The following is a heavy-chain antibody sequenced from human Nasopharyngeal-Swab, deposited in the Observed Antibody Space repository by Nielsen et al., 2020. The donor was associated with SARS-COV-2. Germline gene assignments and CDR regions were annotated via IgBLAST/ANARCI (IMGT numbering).Heavy chain of an antibody. J-gene: IGHJ6*03. V-gene: IGHV4-34*01. D-gene: IGHD2-2*01. CDR1: GGSSSSSY. CDR3: ARGLSGIVPAPILGLGPYYYYYYMDV. CDR2: INHSVST. Sequence: SDTLSLPCVVYGGSSSSSYWGWIRQPPGKGPEWIADINHSVSTNYNPSLNSRVTLSVDTSMNQVSLEVSYVTAADTAVYYCARGLSGIVPAPILGLGPYYYYYYMDVWGKGTTVTVSS.